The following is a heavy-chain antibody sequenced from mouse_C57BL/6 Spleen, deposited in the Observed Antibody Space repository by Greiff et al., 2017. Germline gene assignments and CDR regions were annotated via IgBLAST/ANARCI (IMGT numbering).Heavy chain of an antibody. CDR2: ISSGGSYT. D-gene: IGHD2-3*01. Sequence: EVQLQESGGDLVKPGGSLKLSCAASGFTFSSYGMSWVRQTPDKRLEWVATISSGGSYTYYPDSVKGRFTISRDNAKNTLYLQMSSLKSEDTAMYYCVYDGYYYWGQGTTLTVSS. CDR1: GFTFSSYG. V-gene: IGHV5-6*01. CDR3: VYDGYYY. J-gene: IGHJ2*01.